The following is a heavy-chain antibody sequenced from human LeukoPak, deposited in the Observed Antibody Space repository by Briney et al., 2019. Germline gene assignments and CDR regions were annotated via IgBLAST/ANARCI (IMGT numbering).Heavy chain of an antibody. CDR2: ISRSGDYT. CDR3: VALIRGLGY. V-gene: IGHV3-11*03. CDR1: GFTFSDYY. J-gene: IGHJ4*02. Sequence: GGSLRLSCAASGFTFSDYYMTWIRQAPGKGLDWVAYISRSGDYTNYADSVKGRFTMSRDNAKNSLYLQMNSLRAEDTAVYYCVALIRGLGYWGQGTLVTVSS. D-gene: IGHD3-10*01.